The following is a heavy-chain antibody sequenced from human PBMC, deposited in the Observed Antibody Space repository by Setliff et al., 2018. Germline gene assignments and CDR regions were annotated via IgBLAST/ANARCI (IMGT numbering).Heavy chain of an antibody. J-gene: IGHJ4*02. CDR1: GFTFSTYS. CDR2: ISHSGST. D-gene: IGHD6-19*01. CDR3: AARGFIAVAGTTPDY. V-gene: IGHV4-38-2*01. Sequence: GSLRLSCAASGFTFSTYSMDWIRQPPGKGLEWIGSISHSGSTYYNPSLRSRVTISVDTSKNQFSLKLSSVTAADTAVYYCAARGFIAVAGTTPDYWGQGTLVTVSS.